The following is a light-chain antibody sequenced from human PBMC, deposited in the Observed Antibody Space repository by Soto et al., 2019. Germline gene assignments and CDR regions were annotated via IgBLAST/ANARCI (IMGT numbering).Light chain of an antibody. V-gene: IGLV2-14*01. CDR2: AVT. Sequence: QSVLTQPASVSGSPGQSITISCTGTSSDVGGYNYVCWYQQHPGKAPKLIIYAVTDRPSGVSNRFSASKSGNTASLSISGLQAEDEADYYCSSYTNSSTVVFGGGTQLTVL. CDR1: SSDVGGYNY. CDR3: SSYTNSSTVV. J-gene: IGLJ2*01.